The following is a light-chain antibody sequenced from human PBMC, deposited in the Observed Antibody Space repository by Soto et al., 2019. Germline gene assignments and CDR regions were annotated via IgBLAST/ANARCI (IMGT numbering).Light chain of an antibody. CDR1: QSINIY. V-gene: IGKV1-39*01. Sequence: IQLTQSPSSLSASVGDRVTVTCRASQSINIYLNWYQQKPGKAPTVLIYGATTLESGVPSRFSGGGARTDFTLTIDSLQIADFATYYCQQSYRSPYTFGQGTKLEI. CDR3: QQSYRSPYT. J-gene: IGKJ2*01. CDR2: GAT.